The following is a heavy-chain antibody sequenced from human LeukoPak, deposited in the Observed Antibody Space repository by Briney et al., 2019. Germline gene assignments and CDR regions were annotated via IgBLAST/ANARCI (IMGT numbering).Heavy chain of an antibody. CDR1: GFTFSSYG. V-gene: IGHV3-33*01. Sequence: GGSLRLSCAASGFTFSSYGMHWVRQAPGKGLEWVAVIWYDGSNKYYADSVKGRFTISRDNSKNTLYLQMNSLRAEDTAVYYCARGSDIVVVTAIGDRFDYWGQGTLVTVSS. D-gene: IGHD2-21*02. J-gene: IGHJ4*02. CDR3: ARGSDIVVVTAIGDRFDY. CDR2: IWYDGSNK.